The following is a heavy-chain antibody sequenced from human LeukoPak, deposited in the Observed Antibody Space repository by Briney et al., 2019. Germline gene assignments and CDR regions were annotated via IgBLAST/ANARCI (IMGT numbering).Heavy chain of an antibody. V-gene: IGHV3-48*03. J-gene: IGHJ6*03. CDR3: ARDRPMTTVTTTGTTYYYYYYMDV. Sequence: GGSLRLSCAASGFTFSSYEMNWVRQAPGKGLEWVSYISSSGSTIYYADSVEGRFTISRDNAKNSLYLQMNSLRAEDTAVYYCARDRPMTTVTTTGTTYYYYYYMDVWGKGTTVTVSS. CDR2: ISSSGSTI. CDR1: GFTFSSYE. D-gene: IGHD4-17*01.